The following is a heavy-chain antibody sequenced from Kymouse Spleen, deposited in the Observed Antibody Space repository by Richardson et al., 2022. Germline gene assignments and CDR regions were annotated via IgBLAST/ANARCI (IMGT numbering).Heavy chain of an antibody. V-gene: IGHV4-34*01. CDR3: ARRITIFLNFDY. J-gene: IGHJ4*02. D-gene: IGHD3-9*01. CDR1: GGSFSGYY. CDR2: INHSGST. Sequence: QVQLQQWGAGLLKPSETLSLTCAVYGGSFSGYYWSWIRQPPGKGLEWIGEINHSGSTNYNPSLKSRVTISVDTSKNQFSLKLSSVTAADTAVYYCARRITIFLNFDYWGQGTLVTVSS.